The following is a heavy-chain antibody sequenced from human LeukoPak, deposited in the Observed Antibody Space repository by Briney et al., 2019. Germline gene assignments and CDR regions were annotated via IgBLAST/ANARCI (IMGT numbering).Heavy chain of an antibody. V-gene: IGHV4-61*02. J-gene: IGHJ5*02. D-gene: IGHD5-24*01. CDR2: IYTSGST. CDR1: GGSISSGSYY. Sequence: RTSETLSLTCTVSGGSISSGSYYWSWIRQPAGKGLEWIGRIYTSGSTNYNPSLKSRVTISVDTSKNQFSLKLSSVTAADTAVYYCARELRWTAGWFDPWGQGTLVTVSS. CDR3: ARELRWTAGWFDP.